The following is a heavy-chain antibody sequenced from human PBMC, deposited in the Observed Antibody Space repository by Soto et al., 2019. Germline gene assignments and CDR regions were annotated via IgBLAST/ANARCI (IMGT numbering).Heavy chain of an antibody. CDR2: ISGSGGST. Sequence: GGSLRLSCAASGFTFSSYAMSWVRQAPGKGLEWVSAISGSGGSTYYAYSVKGRFTISRDNSKNKLYLQMNSLRAEDTAVYYCANGITIFGVVPRYYYYMDVWGQGTTVTVSS. CDR1: GFTFSSYA. CDR3: ANGITIFGVVPRYYYYMDV. J-gene: IGHJ6*03. V-gene: IGHV3-23*01. D-gene: IGHD3-3*01.